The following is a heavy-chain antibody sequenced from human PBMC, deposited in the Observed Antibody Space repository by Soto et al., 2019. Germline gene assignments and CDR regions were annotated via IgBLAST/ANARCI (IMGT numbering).Heavy chain of an antibody. CDR1: GFTFSSYA. D-gene: IGHD5-12*01. Sequence: PGGSLRLSCAASGFTFSSYAMIWVRQAPGKGLEWVSAISGSGGSTYYADSVKGRFTISRDNSKNTLYLQMNSLRAEDTAVYYCAKSLRATGVYYYGMDVWGQGTTVTVSS. J-gene: IGHJ6*02. CDR2: ISGSGGST. CDR3: AKSLRATGVYYYGMDV. V-gene: IGHV3-23*01.